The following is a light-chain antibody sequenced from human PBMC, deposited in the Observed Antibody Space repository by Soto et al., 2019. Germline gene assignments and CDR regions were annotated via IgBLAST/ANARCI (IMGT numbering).Light chain of an antibody. CDR3: MQVLQTPQYT. CDR2: LGS. J-gene: IGKJ2*01. V-gene: IGKV2-28*01. CDR1: QSLLHSNGYNY. Sequence: DIVMTQSPLSLPVTPGEPASISCRSSQSLLHSNGYNYLDWYLQKPGQSPQLLIYLGSNRASGVPDRFSGSGSGTDFTLKISRVEAEDVGVYYCMQVLQTPQYTFGQGTKLEIK.